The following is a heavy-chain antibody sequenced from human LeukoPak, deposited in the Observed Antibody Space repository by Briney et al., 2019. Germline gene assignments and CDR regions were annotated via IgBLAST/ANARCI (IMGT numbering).Heavy chain of an antibody. CDR1: GGSISSSSYY. V-gene: IGHV4-39*02. Sequence: PSETLSLTCTVPGGSISSSSYYWGWIRQPPGKGLEWIGSIYYSGSTYYNPSLKSRVTISVDTSKNQFSLKLSSVTAADTAVYYCAREYYYDSSGYYDPDDAFDIWGQGTMVTVSS. D-gene: IGHD3-22*01. J-gene: IGHJ3*02. CDR3: AREYYYDSSGYYDPDDAFDI. CDR2: IYYSGST.